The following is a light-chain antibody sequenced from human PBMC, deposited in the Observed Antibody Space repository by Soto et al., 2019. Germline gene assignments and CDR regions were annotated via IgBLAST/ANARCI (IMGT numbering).Light chain of an antibody. J-gene: IGLJ3*02. CDR3: TSYVGNDIWV. CDR2: DVP. V-gene: IGLV2-8*01. Sequence: QSALTQPPSASGSPGQSVTISCTGTSSDVGAYKYVSWYQQYPGNAAKLIIYDVPKRPSGGPDRFSGSKSGNTASLTVSGLQAEDEADYYCTSYVGNDIWVFGGGTKVTVL. CDR1: SSDVGAYKY.